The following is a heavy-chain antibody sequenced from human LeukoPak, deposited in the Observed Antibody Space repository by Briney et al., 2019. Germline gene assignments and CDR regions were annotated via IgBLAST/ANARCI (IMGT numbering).Heavy chain of an antibody. CDR2: IYYSGST. J-gene: IGHJ4*02. V-gene: IGHV4-59*01. Sequence: SETLSLTRTVSGGSISSYYWSWIRQPPGKGLEWIGYIYYSGSTNYNPSLKSRVTISVDTSKNQFSLKLSSVTAADTAVYYCATARYSGYDLLYYFGYWGQGTLVTVSS. CDR3: ATARYSGYDLLYYFGY. CDR1: GGSISSYY. D-gene: IGHD5-12*01.